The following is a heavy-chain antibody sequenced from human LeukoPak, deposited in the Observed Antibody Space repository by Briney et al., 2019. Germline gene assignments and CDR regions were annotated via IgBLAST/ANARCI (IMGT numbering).Heavy chain of an antibody. D-gene: IGHD2-2*01. Sequence: GGSLRLSCAASGFTFSDYYMSWIRQAPGKGLEWVSYISATGSTISYADSVKGRFTISRDNAKNSLYLQMNSLRAEDTAVYYCARDIPARCCSSTSCSSNFDYWGQGTLVTVSS. CDR2: ISATGSTI. V-gene: IGHV3-11*04. CDR3: ARDIPARCCSSTSCSSNFDY. J-gene: IGHJ4*02. CDR1: GFTFSDYY.